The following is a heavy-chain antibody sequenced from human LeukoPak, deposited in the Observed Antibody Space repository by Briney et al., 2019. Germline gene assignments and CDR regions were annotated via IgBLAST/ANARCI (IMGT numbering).Heavy chain of an antibody. Sequence: GSLRLSCAASGFTFSDYYWSWIRQPPGKGLEWIGEINHSGSTNYNPSLKSRVTISVDTSKNQFSLKLSSVTAADTAVYYCARVRSGLLVLREYSGYGSLDYWGQGTLVTVSS. CDR3: ARVRSGLLVLREYSGYGSLDY. V-gene: IGHV4-34*01. D-gene: IGHD5-12*01. CDR2: INHSGST. CDR1: GFTFSDYY. J-gene: IGHJ4*02.